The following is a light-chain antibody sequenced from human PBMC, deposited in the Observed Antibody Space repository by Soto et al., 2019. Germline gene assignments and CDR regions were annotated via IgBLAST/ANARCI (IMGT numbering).Light chain of an antibody. Sequence: QSVLTQPPSVSGAPGQRVTISCTGSSSNIGAGYDVHWYQQLPGTAHKLLIYGNSNRPSGVPDRFSGSKSGTSASLAITALQAEDEADYYCQSYDSSLSGWVFGGGTQLTVL. J-gene: IGLJ3*02. CDR3: QSYDSSLSGWV. CDR2: GNS. V-gene: IGLV1-40*01. CDR1: SSNIGAGYD.